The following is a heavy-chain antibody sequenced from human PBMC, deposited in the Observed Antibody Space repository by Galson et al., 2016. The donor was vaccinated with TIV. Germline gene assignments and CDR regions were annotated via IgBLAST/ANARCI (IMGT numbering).Heavy chain of an antibody. CDR3: AKGDKLRYFDWPNYALDV. Sequence: SLRLSCAASGFSFSSYAMNWVRQAPGKGLEWVSSISGSGGSTHYGDSVKGRFTISRDNSKNTVFLQMNSLRAEDTAVYYCAKGDKLRYFDWPNYALDVWGQGTTVTVS. V-gene: IGHV3-23*01. CDR2: ISGSGGST. CDR1: GFSFSSYA. D-gene: IGHD3-9*01. J-gene: IGHJ6*02.